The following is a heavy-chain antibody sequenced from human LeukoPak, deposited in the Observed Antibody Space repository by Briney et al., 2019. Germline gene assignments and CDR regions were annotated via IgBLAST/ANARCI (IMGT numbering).Heavy chain of an antibody. CDR3: ARHVGY. CDR1: GFTFSSYA. D-gene: IGHD3-10*02. J-gene: IGHJ4*02. CDR2: ISYDGSNK. Sequence: GGSLRLSCAASGFTFSSYAMHWVRQAPGKGLEWVAVISYDGSNKYYADSVKGRFTISRDNSKNTLCLQMNSLRAEDTAVYYCARHVGYWGQGTLVTVSS. V-gene: IGHV3-30*04.